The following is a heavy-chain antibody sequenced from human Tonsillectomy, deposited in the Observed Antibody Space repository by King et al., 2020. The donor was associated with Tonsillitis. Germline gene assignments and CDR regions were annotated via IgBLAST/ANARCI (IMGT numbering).Heavy chain of an antibody. CDR3: TTEGVWFGELAFDY. CDR2: IKSKTGGGTT. D-gene: IGHD3-10*01. CDR1: GFTFSNAW. V-gene: IGHV3-15*01. Sequence: EVQLVESGGGLVKPGGSLRLSCAASGFTFSNAWMSWVRQAPGKGLEWVGRIKSKTGGGTTDYAAPVKGRFTISRDDSKNTLYLQMNSLKIEDTALYYCTTEGVWFGELAFDYWGQGTPVTVSS. J-gene: IGHJ4*02.